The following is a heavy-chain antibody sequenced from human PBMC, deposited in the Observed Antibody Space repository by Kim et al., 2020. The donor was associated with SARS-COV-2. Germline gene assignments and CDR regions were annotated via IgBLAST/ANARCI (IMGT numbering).Heavy chain of an antibody. V-gene: IGHV1-3*01. D-gene: IGHD3-10*01. J-gene: IGHJ5*02. Sequence: YSQRFKRRLTITGDTSASASYMELTSLTSEDTAVYYCAREGSGSYNWLDPWGQGTLVTVSS. CDR3: AREGSGSYNWLDP.